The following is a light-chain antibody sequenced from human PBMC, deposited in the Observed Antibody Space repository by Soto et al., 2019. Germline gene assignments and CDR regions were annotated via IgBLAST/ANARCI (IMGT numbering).Light chain of an antibody. CDR2: AAF. CDR3: QHRSNWPRLT. CDR1: QSVRSS. Sequence: EFVLTQSPATLSLSPGERATLFCRASQSVRSSLAWYQHKPGQAPRLLIYAAFNRATGIPARFSGSGSGSDFTLTISSLEPEDFAVYYCQHRSNWPRLTFGGGTKVEIK. J-gene: IGKJ4*01. V-gene: IGKV3-11*01.